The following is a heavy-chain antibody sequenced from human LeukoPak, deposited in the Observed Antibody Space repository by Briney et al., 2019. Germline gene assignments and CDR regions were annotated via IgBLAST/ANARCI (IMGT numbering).Heavy chain of an antibody. CDR1: GYSFASYW. CDR2: IYPGDSDT. V-gene: IGHV5-51*01. Sequence: GESLKISCKGSGYSFASYWIGWVRQMPGKGLEWMGIIYPGDSDTRYSPSFQGQVTISADKSISTAYLQWSSLKASDTAMYYCARGYYGSGSYPWFDPWGQGTLVTVSS. D-gene: IGHD3-10*01. CDR3: ARGYYGSGSYPWFDP. J-gene: IGHJ5*02.